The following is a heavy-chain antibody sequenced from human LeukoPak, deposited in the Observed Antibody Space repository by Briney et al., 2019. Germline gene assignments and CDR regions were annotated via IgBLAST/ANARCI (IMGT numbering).Heavy chain of an antibody. J-gene: IGHJ4*02. CDR1: GFSLSTSGVG. D-gene: IGHD6-13*01. CDR3: AYRRTQQPFDY. V-gene: IGHV2-5*02. CDR2: IYWDDDK. Sequence: SGPTLVKPTQTLTLTCSFSGFSLSTSGVGVGWIRQPPGKALEWLALIYWDDDKRYSPSLKSRLTITKDTSKNQVALTMTNMDPVDTATYYCAYRRTQQPFDYWGQGTLVTVSS.